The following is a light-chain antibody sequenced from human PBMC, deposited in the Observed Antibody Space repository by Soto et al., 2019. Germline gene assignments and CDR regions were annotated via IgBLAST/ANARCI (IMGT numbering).Light chain of an antibody. CDR2: ATS. V-gene: IGKV1-12*01. J-gene: IGKJ4*01. CDR3: QQANSFPLT. CDR1: QDISSW. Sequence: DIQMTQSPSFVSASVGDRVTITCRASQDISSWLVWYQQKPGKAPKLLIHATSGLQSGVPSRFSGSGSGTDFTLTISNLQSEDFATYYCQQANSFPLTFGGGTKVDI.